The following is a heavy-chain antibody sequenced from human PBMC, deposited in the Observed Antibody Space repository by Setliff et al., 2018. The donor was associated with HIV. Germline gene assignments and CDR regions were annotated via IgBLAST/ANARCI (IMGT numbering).Heavy chain of an antibody. CDR1: GFTFRTFA. J-gene: IGHJ4*02. V-gene: IGHV3-30*15. CDR2: ITYDGSRT. Sequence: LRLSCVASGFTFRTFAMHWVRQAPGKGLEWVSVITYDGSRTYYADSVKGRFTVSRDNSKSTLYLQLSSLRPVDTAVYYCGSLLPVDYWGQGTLVTVSS. D-gene: IGHD2-15*01. CDR3: GSLLPVDY.